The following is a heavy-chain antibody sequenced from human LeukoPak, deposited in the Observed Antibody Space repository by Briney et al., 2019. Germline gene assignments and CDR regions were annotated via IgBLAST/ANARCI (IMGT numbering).Heavy chain of an antibody. CDR3: ARGYSRAAGTRWFDP. D-gene: IGHD6-13*01. Sequence: SETLSLTCTVSGGSISSSSYYWGWIRQPPGKGLEWIGSIYYSGSTYYNPSLKSRVTISVDTSKNQFSLKLSSVTAADTAVYYCARGYSRAAGTRWFDPWGQGTLVTVSS. J-gene: IGHJ5*02. CDR1: GGSISSSSYY. V-gene: IGHV4-39*07. CDR2: IYYSGST.